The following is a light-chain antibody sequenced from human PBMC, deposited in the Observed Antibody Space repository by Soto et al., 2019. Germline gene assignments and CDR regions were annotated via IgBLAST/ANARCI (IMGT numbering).Light chain of an antibody. CDR1: SSNIGAGYD. CDR3: QSCDSSLSGSGV. V-gene: IGLV1-40*01. Sequence: QSALTQPPSASGAPGQRVTISCTGTSSNIGAGYDVHWYQQFPGTAPKLLIYGNRNRPSGVPDRFSGSKSGTSASLAITGLQAEDEATYYCQSCDSSLSGSGVFGTGTKVTVL. J-gene: IGLJ1*01. CDR2: GNR.